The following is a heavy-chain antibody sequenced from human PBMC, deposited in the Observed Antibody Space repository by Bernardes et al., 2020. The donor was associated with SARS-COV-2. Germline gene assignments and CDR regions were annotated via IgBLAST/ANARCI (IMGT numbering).Heavy chain of an antibody. CDR1: GFTFSNSL. Sequence: GGSLRLSCVASGFTFSNSLFSWFRQAPGTGLEWVSSLSGAGLYLYYGDSVRGRFTTSRDNTRTSVFLQMESLRAEDTAVYYCARDVGGTDWRFGFDVWGPGTMVHGSS. D-gene: IGHD3-9*01. CDR3: ARDVGGTDWRFGFDV. J-gene: IGHJ3*01. V-gene: IGHV3-21*01. CDR2: LSGAGLYL.